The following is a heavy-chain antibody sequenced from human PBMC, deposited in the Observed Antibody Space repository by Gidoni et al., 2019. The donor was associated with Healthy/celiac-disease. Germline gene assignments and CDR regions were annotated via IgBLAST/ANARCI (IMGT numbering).Heavy chain of an antibody. Sequence: QVQLVESGGGVVQPGRSLRLSCAASGFTFSSYAMHWVRQAPGKGLEWVAVISYDGSNKYYADSVKGRFTISRDNSKNTLYLQMNSLRAEDTAVYYCAREGIAVDIWGQGTMVTVSS. CDR1: GFTFSSYA. V-gene: IGHV3-30*01. J-gene: IGHJ3*02. D-gene: IGHD6-19*01. CDR3: AREGIAVDI. CDR2: ISYDGSNK.